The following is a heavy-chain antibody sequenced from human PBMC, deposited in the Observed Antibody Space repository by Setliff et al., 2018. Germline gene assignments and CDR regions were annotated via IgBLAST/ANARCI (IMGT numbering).Heavy chain of an antibody. D-gene: IGHD1-26*01. J-gene: IGHJ6*03. Sequence: SVKVSCKASGDTFSSYGISWVRQAPGQGLEWMGGTIPVFGTTDYAQKFQGRVTIMTDESTSTAYMELSSLTSEDTAVYYCAREGVHTRSSTDYRYYMDVWGEGTTVTVSS. V-gene: IGHV1-69*05. CDR2: TIPVFGTT. CDR3: AREGVHTRSSTDYRYYMDV. CDR1: GDTFSSYG.